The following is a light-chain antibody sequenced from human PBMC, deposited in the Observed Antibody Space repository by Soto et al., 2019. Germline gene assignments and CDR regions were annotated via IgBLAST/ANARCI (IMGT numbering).Light chain of an antibody. Sequence: QPVLTRPVSVSGSAGQALPIFYTRTSSDVGGYNYVSWYQQHPGKAPKFMIYDVSNRPSGVSNRFSGSKSGNTASLTISGLQAEDEADYYCCSYTTSNTRQIVFGTGTKVTVL. J-gene: IGLJ1*01. CDR1: SSDVGGYNY. CDR2: DVS. CDR3: CSYTTSNTRQIV. V-gene: IGLV2-14*01.